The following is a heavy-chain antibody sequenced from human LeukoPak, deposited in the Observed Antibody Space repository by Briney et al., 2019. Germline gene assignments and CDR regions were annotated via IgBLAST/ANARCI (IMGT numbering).Heavy chain of an antibody. CDR3: AGTLQSSSPYYFDY. V-gene: IGHV3-30*03. D-gene: IGHD6-13*01. CDR2: ISYDGSNK. CDR1: GFTFSSYG. Sequence: PGGSLRLSCAASGFTFSSYGMHWVRQAPGKGLEWVAVISYDGSNKYYADSVKGRFTISRDNAKNSLYLQMNSLRAEDTAVYYCAGTLQSSSPYYFDYWGQGTLVTVSS. J-gene: IGHJ4*02.